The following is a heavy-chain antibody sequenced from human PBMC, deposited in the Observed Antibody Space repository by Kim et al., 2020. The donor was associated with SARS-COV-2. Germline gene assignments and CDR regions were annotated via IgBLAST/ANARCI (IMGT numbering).Heavy chain of an antibody. J-gene: IGHJ6*02. D-gene: IGHD2-2*01. CDR1: GYTFTSYA. CDR2: INTNTGNP. V-gene: IGHV7-4-1*02. Sequence: ASVKVSCKASGYTFTSYAMNWVRQAPGQGLEWMGWINTNTGNPTYAQGFTGRFVFSLDTSVSTAYLQISSLKAEDTAVYYFASPFYCSSTSCYLGDYYGMDVWGQGTTVTVSS. CDR3: ASPFYCSSTSCYLGDYYGMDV.